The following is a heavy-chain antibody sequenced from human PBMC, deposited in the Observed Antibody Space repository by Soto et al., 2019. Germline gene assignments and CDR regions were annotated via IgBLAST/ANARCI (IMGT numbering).Heavy chain of an antibody. D-gene: IGHD5-18*01. J-gene: IGHJ6*02. CDR1: GFTFSSYA. V-gene: IGHV3-30-3*01. CDR3: ARERNTGYDYSYYYGMDV. CDR2: ISYEGSNK. Sequence: GGSLRLSCAASGFTFSSYAMSWVRQGPGKGLEWVAVISYEGSNKYYADSVKGRFTISRDNSKNTLYLQMNSLRAEDTAVYYCARERNTGYDYSYYYGMDVWGQGTTVTVSS.